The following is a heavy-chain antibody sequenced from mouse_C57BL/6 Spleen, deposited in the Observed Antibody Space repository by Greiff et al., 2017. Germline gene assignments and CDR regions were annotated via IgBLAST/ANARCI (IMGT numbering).Heavy chain of an antibody. CDR2: INPYNGDT. D-gene: IGHD1-1*01. CDR1: GYSFTGYF. Sequence: VQLQQSGPELVKPGDSVKISCKASGYSFTGYFMNWVMQSHGKSLEWIGRINPYNGDTFYNQKFKGKATLTVDKSSSTAHMELRSLTSEDSAVYYCARSYYYGSSPWYFDVWGTGTTVTVSS. CDR3: ARSYYYGSSPWYFDV. J-gene: IGHJ1*03. V-gene: IGHV1-20*01.